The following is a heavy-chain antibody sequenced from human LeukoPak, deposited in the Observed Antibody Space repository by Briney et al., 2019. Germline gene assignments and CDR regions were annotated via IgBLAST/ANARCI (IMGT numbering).Heavy chain of an antibody. D-gene: IGHD5-12*01. CDR3: ARDRYSGYDPVAFDI. J-gene: IGHJ3*02. CDR2: ISYDGSNK. Sequence: GGSLRLSCAASGXTFSSYAMHWVRQAPGKGLEWVAVISYDGSNKYYADSVKGRFTISRDNSKNTLYLQMNSLRAEDTAVYYCARDRYSGYDPVAFDIWGQGTMATVSS. V-gene: IGHV3-30-3*01. CDR1: GXTFSSYA.